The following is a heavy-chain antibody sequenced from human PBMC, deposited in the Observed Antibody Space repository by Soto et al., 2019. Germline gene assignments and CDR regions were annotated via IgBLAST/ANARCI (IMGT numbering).Heavy chain of an antibody. CDR2: IFYSGST. Sequence: QVQLQESGPGLVKPSETLSVTCTVSGGSVSSRSHFWSWLRQPPGGGLQWIGYIFYSGSTNYNPSLKSRATLSVDTSRNQFSLRLTSVTAADTAFYYCARYDAESGSNKIDPWGQGTLVTVSS. CDR1: GGSVSSRSHF. D-gene: IGHD5-12*01. J-gene: IGHJ5*02. CDR3: ARYDAESGSNKIDP. V-gene: IGHV4-61*01.